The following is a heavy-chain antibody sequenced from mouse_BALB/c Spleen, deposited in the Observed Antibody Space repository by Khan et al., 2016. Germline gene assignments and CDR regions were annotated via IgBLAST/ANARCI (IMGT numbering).Heavy chain of an antibody. CDR3: ATRAMDD. V-gene: IGHV1-80*01. CDR1: GYAFSSYW. CDR2: IYPGDGDT. J-gene: IGHJ4*01. Sequence: QVQLQQPGAELVRPGSSVKLSCKASGYAFSSYWMTWVKQRPGQGLEWIGQIYPGDGDTNYNGTFKGKATLTADNSSSTANMQLSSLISEDPAVYFFATRAMDDWGQGASVTVSS.